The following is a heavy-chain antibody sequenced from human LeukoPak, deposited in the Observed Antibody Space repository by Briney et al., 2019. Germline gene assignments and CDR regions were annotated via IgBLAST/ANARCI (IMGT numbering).Heavy chain of an antibody. CDR1: GFTFSDYY. J-gene: IGHJ4*02. D-gene: IGHD2-15*01. V-gene: IGHV3-11*04. CDR3: ARDGDTYSFSFDY. CDR2: ISSSGSTI. Sequence: GSLRLSCAASGFTFSDYYMSWIRQAPGKGLEWVSYISSSGSTIYYADFVKGRFTISRDNAKNSLYLQMNSLRAEDTAVYYCARDGDTYSFSFDYWGQGALVTVSS.